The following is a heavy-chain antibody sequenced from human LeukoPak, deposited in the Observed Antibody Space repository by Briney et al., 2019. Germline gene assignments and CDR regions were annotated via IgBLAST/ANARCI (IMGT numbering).Heavy chain of an antibody. Sequence: SVRVSCTASVFTFTSSAVQWVRQARGQRLEWIGWIVVGSGNTNYAQNFQERVTITRDMSTSTAYMELSSLRSEDTAVYYCAAPRYCSSTSCYDFDYWGQGTLVTVSS. D-gene: IGHD2-2*01. V-gene: IGHV1-58*01. CDR2: IVVGSGNT. J-gene: IGHJ4*02. CDR3: AAPRYCSSTSCYDFDY. CDR1: VFTFTSSA.